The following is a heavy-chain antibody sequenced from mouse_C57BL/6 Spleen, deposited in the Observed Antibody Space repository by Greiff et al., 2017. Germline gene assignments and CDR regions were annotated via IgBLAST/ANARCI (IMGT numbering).Heavy chain of an antibody. CDR1: GYTFTGYW. Sequence: VQLQQSGAELMKPGASVKLSCKATGYTFTGYWIEWVKQRPGHGLEWIGESLPGSGSTNYNEKFKGKATFTADTSSNTAYMQLSSLTTEDSAIYYGARSSPYGSSSHWYFDGWGTGTTVTVSS. J-gene: IGHJ1*03. V-gene: IGHV1-9*01. CDR3: ARSSPYGSSSHWYFDG. CDR2: SLPGSGST. D-gene: IGHD1-1*01.